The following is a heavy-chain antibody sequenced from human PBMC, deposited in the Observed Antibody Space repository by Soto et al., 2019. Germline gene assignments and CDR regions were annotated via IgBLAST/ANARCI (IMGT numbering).Heavy chain of an antibody. CDR3: VRGEVGARLQS. D-gene: IGHD1-26*01. V-gene: IGHV4-34*01. CDR1: GGSSSGYY. CDR2: IVHGGRA. Sequence: SETLSLTCAVYGGSSSGYYWRWIRQPPGKGLEWIGEIVHGGRASYTPSLNSRVTISVDTSKNQFSLNPNSVTAADTAIYFCVRGEVGARLQSRGQRTPVTVSS. J-gene: IGHJ4*02.